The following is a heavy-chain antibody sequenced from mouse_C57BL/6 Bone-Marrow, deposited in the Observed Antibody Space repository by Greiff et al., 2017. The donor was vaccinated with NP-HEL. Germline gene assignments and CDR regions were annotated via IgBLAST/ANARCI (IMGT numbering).Heavy chain of an antibody. V-gene: IGHV1-19*01. CDR3: ARSALPFAY. CDR1: GYTFTDYY. Sequence: EVMLVESGPVLVKPGASVKMSCKASGYTFTDYYMNWVKQSHGKSLEWIGVINPYNGGTSYNQKFKGKATLTVDKSSSTAYMELNSLTSEDSAVYYCARSALPFAYWGQGTLVTVSA. CDR2: INPYNGGT. J-gene: IGHJ3*01.